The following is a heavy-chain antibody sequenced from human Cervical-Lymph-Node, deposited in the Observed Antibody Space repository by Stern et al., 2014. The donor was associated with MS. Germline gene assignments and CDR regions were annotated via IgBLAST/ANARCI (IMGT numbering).Heavy chain of an antibody. J-gene: IGHJ4*02. Sequence: DQLVESGPGLVKPSETLSLTCTVSNVSIGLFYWSWIRQSPGRGLEWIGYVYYSGSTDYNPSLKSRVTMAVDTSKSQFSLKLSSLTAADTAVYYCASIQLWSKSFDYWGRGTLVTVSS. D-gene: IGHD1-1*01. CDR2: VYYSGST. CDR3: ASIQLWSKSFDY. CDR1: NVSIGLFY. V-gene: IGHV4-59*01.